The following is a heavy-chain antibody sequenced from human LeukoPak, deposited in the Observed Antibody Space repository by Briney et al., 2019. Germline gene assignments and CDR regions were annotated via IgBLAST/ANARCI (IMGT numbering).Heavy chain of an antibody. V-gene: IGHV1-3*01. CDR3: ARYRSHTSSFDS. CDR2: INVDNGKT. CDR1: AYIFGGYA. Sequence: GASVKVSCKASAYIFGGYALHWVRQAPGQRLEWMGWINVDNGKTKSSQKFQDRVTISWDTSANSGYMEMSSLRFEDSAVYFCARYRSHTSSFDSWGQGTLVTVSS. J-gene: IGHJ4*02. D-gene: IGHD6-19*01.